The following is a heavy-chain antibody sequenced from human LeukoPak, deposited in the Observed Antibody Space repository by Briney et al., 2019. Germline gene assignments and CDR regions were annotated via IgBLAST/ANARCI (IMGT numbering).Heavy chain of an antibody. D-gene: IGHD4-17*01. J-gene: IGHJ6*03. V-gene: IGHV4-34*01. CDR2: INHSGST. Sequence: PSETLSLTCTVSGGSISSYYWSWIRQPPGKGLEWIGEINHSGSTNYNPSLKSRVTISVDTSKNQFSLKLSSVTAADTAVYYCARGRYGDSPVYYYYMDVWGKGTTVTVSS. CDR1: GGSISSYY. CDR3: ARGRYGDSPVYYYYMDV.